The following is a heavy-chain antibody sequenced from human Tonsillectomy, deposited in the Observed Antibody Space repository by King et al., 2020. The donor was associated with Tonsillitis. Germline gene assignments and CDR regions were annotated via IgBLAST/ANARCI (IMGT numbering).Heavy chain of an antibody. J-gene: IGHJ4*02. D-gene: IGHD5-24*01. CDR2: IRSKAKNYAT. Sequence: VQLVESGGGLVQPGGSLKLSCAASGFIFSGAAMHWVRQASGKGLEWVGHIRSKAKNYATAYAASVKGRFTISRDEAENTAYLQMNSLKTEDTAMYYCTAGRDFDYWGQGTLVSVSS. CDR1: GFIFSGAA. V-gene: IGHV3-73*02. CDR3: TAGRDFDY.